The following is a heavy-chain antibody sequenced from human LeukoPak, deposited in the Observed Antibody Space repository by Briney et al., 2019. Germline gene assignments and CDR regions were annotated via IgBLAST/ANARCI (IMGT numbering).Heavy chain of an antibody. V-gene: IGHV1-24*01. CDR3: AIIRGGDLNWFDP. CDR2: FDPEDGET. CDR1: GYTFTSYG. D-gene: IGHD2-21*01. Sequence: ASVKVSCKASGYTFTSYGISWVRQAPGQGLEWMGGFDPEDGETIYAQKFQGRVTMTEDTSTDTAYMELSSLRSEDTAVYYCAIIRGGDLNWFDPWGQGTLVTVSS. J-gene: IGHJ5*02.